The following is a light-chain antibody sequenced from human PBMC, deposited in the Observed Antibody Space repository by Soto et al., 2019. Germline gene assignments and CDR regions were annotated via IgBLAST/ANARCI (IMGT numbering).Light chain of an antibody. CDR3: QQYDKFPLT. Sequence: DIQMTQSPSSLSASVGDRITITCQPTQDIRTHLNWYQQKQGKAPKLLIFDASHLESGVPSRFSGSRSGTDFTFTISSLQPEDIATYYCQQYDKFPLTFGGGTKVDIK. CDR2: DAS. CDR1: QDIRTH. J-gene: IGKJ4*01. V-gene: IGKV1-33*01.